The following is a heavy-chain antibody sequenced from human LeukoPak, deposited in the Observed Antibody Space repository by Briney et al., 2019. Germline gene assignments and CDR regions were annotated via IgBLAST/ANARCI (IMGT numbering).Heavy chain of an antibody. D-gene: IGHD1-26*01. CDR1: GFTVSSNC. Sequence: PGGSLRLSCAASGFTVSSNCMNWVRQAPGKGLEWVSSISSSSSYIYYADSVKGRFTISRDNAKNSLYLQMNSLRAEDTAVYYCARELGSHYPLWGQGTLVTVSS. J-gene: IGHJ4*02. CDR3: ARELGSHYPL. V-gene: IGHV3-21*01. CDR2: ISSSSSYI.